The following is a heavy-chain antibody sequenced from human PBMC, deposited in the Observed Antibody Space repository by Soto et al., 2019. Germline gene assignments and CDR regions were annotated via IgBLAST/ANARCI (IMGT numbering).Heavy chain of an antibody. CDR3: AKGTAEYYYGSGSPRGYYYYYYMDV. CDR1: GFTFSSYA. CDR2: ISGSGGTT. J-gene: IGHJ6*03. Sequence: EGQLLESGGGLVQPGGSLRLSCAASGFTFSSYAMSWVRQAPGKGLEWVSGISGSGGTTYYADSVKGRFTISRDNSKNTLYLQMNSLRAEDTAVYYCAKGTAEYYYGSGSPRGYYYYYYMDVWGKGATVTVSS. D-gene: IGHD3-10*01. V-gene: IGHV3-23*01.